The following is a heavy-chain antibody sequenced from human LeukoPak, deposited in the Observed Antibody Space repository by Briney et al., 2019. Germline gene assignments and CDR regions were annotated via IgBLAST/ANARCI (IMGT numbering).Heavy chain of an antibody. Sequence: GGSLRLSCATSGFTFSNYAMHWLRQAPGKGLEWVSGISGSDGNTYYAESVKGRFTISRDNSKNTLFLQMDSLRAEDTAFFYCAKSDCTTIGCKRLHFWGQGTLVTVSS. D-gene: IGHD2/OR15-2a*01. CDR2: ISGSDGNT. J-gene: IGHJ4*02. V-gene: IGHV3-23*01. CDR3: AKSDCTTIGCKRLHF. CDR1: GFTFSNYA.